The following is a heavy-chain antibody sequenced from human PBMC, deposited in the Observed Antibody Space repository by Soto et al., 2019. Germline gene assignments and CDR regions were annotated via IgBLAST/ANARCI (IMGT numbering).Heavy chain of an antibody. V-gene: IGHV5-51*01. CDR1: GYSFADSW. J-gene: IGHJ4*02. D-gene: IGHD2-15*01. CDR2: IYPGYSDI. Sequence: GESLKISCQGSGYSFADSWTGWVRQVPGRGLEWVGIIYPGYSDIRYRPSFQGRVTISADKSVNTAYLQWSSLGASDAAIYYCARTPGSGTLFANWGQGTPVTVSS. CDR3: ARTPGSGTLFAN.